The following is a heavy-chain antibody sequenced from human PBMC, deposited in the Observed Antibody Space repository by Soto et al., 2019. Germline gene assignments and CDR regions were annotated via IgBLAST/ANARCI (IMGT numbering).Heavy chain of an antibody. CDR2: IYYSGST. CDR3: ARAYYDFWSGSPLSWFDP. J-gene: IGHJ5*02. Sequence: PSETLSLTCTVSGGSISSSSYYWGWIRQPPGKGLEWIGSIYYSGSTYYNPSLKSRVTISVDTSKNRFSLKLSSVTAADTAVYYCARAYYDFWSGSPLSWFDPWGQGTLVTVSS. D-gene: IGHD3-3*01. V-gene: IGHV4-39*01. CDR1: GGSISSSSYY.